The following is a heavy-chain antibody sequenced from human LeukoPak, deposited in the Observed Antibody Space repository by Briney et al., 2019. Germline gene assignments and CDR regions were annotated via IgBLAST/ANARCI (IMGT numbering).Heavy chain of an antibody. CDR1: GFTFSSYW. V-gene: IGHV3-7*01. J-gene: IGHJ4*02. CDR3: ARDFLAYYDSSGYYLEDY. Sequence: GGSLRLSCAASGFTFSSYWMSWVRQAPGKGLEWVANIKQDGSEKYYVDSVKGRFTISRDNAKNSLYLQMNSLRAEDTAVYCCARDFLAYYDSSGYYLEDYWGQGTLVTVSS. D-gene: IGHD3-22*01. CDR2: IKQDGSEK.